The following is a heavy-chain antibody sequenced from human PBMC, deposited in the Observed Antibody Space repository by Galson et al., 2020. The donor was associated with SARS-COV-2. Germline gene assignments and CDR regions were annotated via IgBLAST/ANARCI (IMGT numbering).Heavy chain of an antibody. D-gene: IGHD2-2*01. Sequence: ASVTVSCKASGYTFTGYYMHWVRQAPGQGLEWMGWINPNSGGTNYAQKFQGWVTMPRDTSISTAYMELSRLRSDDTAVYYCARESSSRDGDYYYYMDVWGKGTTVTVSS. CDR3: ARESSSRDGDYYYYMDV. CDR1: GYTFTGYY. V-gene: IGHV1-2*04. CDR2: INPNSGGT. J-gene: IGHJ6*03.